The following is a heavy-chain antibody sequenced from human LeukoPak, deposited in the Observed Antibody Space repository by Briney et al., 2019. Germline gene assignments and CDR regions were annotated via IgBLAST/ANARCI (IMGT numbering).Heavy chain of an antibody. V-gene: IGHV5-51*01. D-gene: IGHD2-2*01. CDR2: IYPYDSDT. Sequence: GESLKISCKGSGYSFTGYWIAWVRQMPGKGLEWMGIIYPYDSDTRYSPSFQGQITISADKSISTAYLQLSSLKASDTAIYYCMRQVATVATIELIQWDYWGQGTLVTVSS. J-gene: IGHJ4*02. CDR1: GYSFTGYW. CDR3: MRQVATVATIELIQWDY.